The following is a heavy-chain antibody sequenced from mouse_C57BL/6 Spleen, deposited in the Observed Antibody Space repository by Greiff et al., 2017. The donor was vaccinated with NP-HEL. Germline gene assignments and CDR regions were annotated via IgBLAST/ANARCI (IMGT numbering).Heavy chain of an antibody. Sequence: VQLQQPGAELVRPGSSVKLSCKASGYTFTSYWMHWVKQRPIQGLEWIGNIDPSDSETHYNQKFKDKATLTVDKSSSTAYMQLSSLTSEDSAVYYCARALPGKYFDYWGQGTTLTVSS. CDR2: IDPSDSET. V-gene: IGHV1-52*01. J-gene: IGHJ2*01. CDR3: ARALPGKYFDY. D-gene: IGHD2-1*01. CDR1: GYTFTSYW.